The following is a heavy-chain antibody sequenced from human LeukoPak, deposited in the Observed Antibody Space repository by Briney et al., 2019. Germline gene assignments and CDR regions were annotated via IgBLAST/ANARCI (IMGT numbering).Heavy chain of an antibody. V-gene: IGHV3-9*01. D-gene: IGHD3-22*01. CDR1: GFTFDDYA. Sequence: GGSLRLSCAASGFTFDDYAMRWVRQAPGKGLEWVSGISWNSGGIGYADSVKGRFTISRDNAKNSLYLQMNSLRVEDTAVYYCATDMAYDSSGYTAPGDYWGQEPLVTVSS. CDR3: ATDMAYDSSGYTAPGDY. J-gene: IGHJ4*02. CDR2: ISWNSGGI.